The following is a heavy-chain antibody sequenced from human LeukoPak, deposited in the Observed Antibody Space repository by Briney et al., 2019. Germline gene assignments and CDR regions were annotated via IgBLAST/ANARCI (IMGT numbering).Heavy chain of an antibody. D-gene: IGHD4-23*01. Sequence: PSETLSLTCTVSGGSISSDDYYWSWIRQPPGKGLEWIGYIYYSGSTYYNPSLKSRVTISVDTSKNQFSLKLSSVTAADTAVYYCARWEVYGGKPYWGQGTLVTVSS. CDR3: ARWEVYGGKPY. CDR2: IYYSGST. V-gene: IGHV4-30-4*01. J-gene: IGHJ4*02. CDR1: GGSISSDDYY.